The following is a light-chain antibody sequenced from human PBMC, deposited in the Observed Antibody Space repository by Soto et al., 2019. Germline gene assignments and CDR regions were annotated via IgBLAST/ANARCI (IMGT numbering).Light chain of an antibody. J-gene: IGKJ1*01. CDR3: QQYNNWPQT. CDR1: QSVSSN. V-gene: IGKV3-15*01. CDR2: GAS. Sequence: EIVMTQSPATLSVSPGERATLSCRASQSVSSNLAWYQQKPGQAPRLLIYGASTRATGLPARFSGSGSGTEFTLTISSLQSEEFAVYYCQQYNNWPQTFGQGNKVEIK.